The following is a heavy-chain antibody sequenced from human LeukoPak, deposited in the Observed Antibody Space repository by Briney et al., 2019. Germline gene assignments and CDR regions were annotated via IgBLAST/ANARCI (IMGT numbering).Heavy chain of an antibody. CDR2: ISWNSGSI. Sequence: PGRSLRLSCAASGFTFDDYAMHWVRQAPGKGLEWVSGISWNSGSIGYADSVKGRFTISRDNAKNSLYLQMNSLRAEDMALYYCAKDIESSSSNRMDVWGKGTTVTVSS. D-gene: IGHD6-6*01. V-gene: IGHV3-9*03. CDR3: AKDIESSSSNRMDV. J-gene: IGHJ6*04. CDR1: GFTFDDYA.